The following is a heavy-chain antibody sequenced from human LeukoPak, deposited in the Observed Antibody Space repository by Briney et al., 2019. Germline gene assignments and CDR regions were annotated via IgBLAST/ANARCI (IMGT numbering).Heavy chain of an antibody. CDR1: GYTFTSYA. CDR3: ATGGVRGVIIPGEAFDI. V-gene: IGHV1-3*01. Sequence: ASVKVSCKASGYTFTSYAMHWVRQAPGQRLEWMGWINAGNGNTKYSQKFQGRVTITRDTSASTAYMELSSLRSEDTAVYYCATGGVRGVIIPGEAFDIWGQGTMVTVSS. J-gene: IGHJ3*02. CDR2: INAGNGNT. D-gene: IGHD3-10*01.